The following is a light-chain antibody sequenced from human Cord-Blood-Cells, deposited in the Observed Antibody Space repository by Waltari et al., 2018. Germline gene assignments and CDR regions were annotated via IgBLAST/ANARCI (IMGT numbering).Light chain of an antibody. J-gene: IGLJ2*01. CDR3: SSYTSSSTVV. Sequence: QSALTQPAPVSGPPGQSITIPCTATSSDVGGYNYVSWYQQHPGKAPKLMIYDVSNRPSGVSNRFSGSKSGNTASLTISGLQAEDEADYYCSSYTSSSTVVFGGGTKLTVL. V-gene: IGLV2-14*01. CDR2: DVS. CDR1: SSDVGGYNY.